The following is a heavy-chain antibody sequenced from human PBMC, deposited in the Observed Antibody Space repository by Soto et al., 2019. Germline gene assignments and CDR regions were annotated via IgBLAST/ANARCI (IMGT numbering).Heavy chain of an antibody. J-gene: IGHJ4*02. CDR2: VIPILGTA. Sequence: QVQLVQSWAEVKKPGSSVKVSCTASGGSLRNSVISWVRQAPAQRLEWMGGVIPILGTANYAQKFQGRVTMTADEATSTAYMDLSSLSPDDTAVYYCARLGHPGHWGPGTLDIVSS. V-gene: IGHV1-69*01. CDR3: ARLGHPGH. CDR1: GGSLRNSV.